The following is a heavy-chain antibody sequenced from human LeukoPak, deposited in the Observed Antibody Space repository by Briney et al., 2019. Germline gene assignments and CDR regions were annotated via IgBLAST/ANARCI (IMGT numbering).Heavy chain of an antibody. CDR3: ARDPGGAIYYDSSGYYPGGFDY. V-gene: IGHV3-30-3*01. CDR1: GFTFSSYA. J-gene: IGHJ4*02. CDR2: ISYDGSNK. D-gene: IGHD3-22*01. Sequence: SGGSLRLSCAASGFTFSSYAMHWVRQAPGKGLEWVAVISYDGSNKYYADSVKGRFTISRDNSKNTLYLQMNSLRAEDTAVYYCARDPGGAIYYDSSGYYPGGFDYWGQGTLVTVSS.